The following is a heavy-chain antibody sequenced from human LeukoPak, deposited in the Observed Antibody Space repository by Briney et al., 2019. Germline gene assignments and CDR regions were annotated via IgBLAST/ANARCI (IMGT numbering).Heavy chain of an antibody. CDR2: IYYSGST. J-gene: IGHJ3*02. Sequence: SETLSLTCTVSARSISSSSYYWGWIRQPPGKGLEWIGSIYYSGSTYYNPSLKSRVTISVDTSKNQFSLKLSSVTAADTAVYYCASTSPIDAFDIWGQGTMVTVSS. D-gene: IGHD1-26*01. V-gene: IGHV4-39*01. CDR1: ARSISSSSYY. CDR3: ASTSPIDAFDI.